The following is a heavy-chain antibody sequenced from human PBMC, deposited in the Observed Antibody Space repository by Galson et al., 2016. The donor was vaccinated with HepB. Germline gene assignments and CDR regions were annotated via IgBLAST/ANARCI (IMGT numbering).Heavy chain of an antibody. V-gene: IGHV6-1*01. CDR2: TYYSPKWYN. J-gene: IGHJ6*02. CDR1: GDSVSRNNVA. Sequence: CAISGDSVSRNNVAWYWIRQSPSRGLEWLGRTYYSPKWYNDYALSLKSRISINADTSKNQIFLQLNSVTPNDTAVYDCARDGRLKYYGMDVRGQGTTVTVSS. CDR3: ARDGRLKYYGMDV. D-gene: IGHD5/OR15-5a*01.